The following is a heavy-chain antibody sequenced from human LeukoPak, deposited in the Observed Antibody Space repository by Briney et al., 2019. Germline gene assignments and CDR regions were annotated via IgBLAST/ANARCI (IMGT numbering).Heavy chain of an antibody. D-gene: IGHD2-15*01. CDR1: GYSFTTYW. CDR2: IYPSDSDS. J-gene: IGHJ4*02. Sequence: GESLKISCKGSGYSFTTYWIGWVGQMPGKGLEWTGIIYPSDSDSRYSPSFQGQVTISADKSISTAYLQWSSLKASDSAMYYCARRIGYCSGGSCYVDYWGQGTLVTVSS. V-gene: IGHV5-51*01. CDR3: ARRIGYCSGGSCYVDY.